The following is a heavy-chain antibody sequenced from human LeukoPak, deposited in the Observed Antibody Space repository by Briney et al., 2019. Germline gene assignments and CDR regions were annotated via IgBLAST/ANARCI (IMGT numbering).Heavy chain of an antibody. V-gene: IGHV3-30*02. CDR3: AKDNHCSSTSCYTSVFDY. D-gene: IGHD2-2*02. CDR1: GFTFSSYG. Sequence: GGSLRLSCAASGFTFSSYGMHWVRQAPGKGLEWVAFIRYDGSNKYYADSVKGRFTISRDNSKNTLYLQMNSLRAEDTAVYYCAKDNHCSSTSCYTSVFDYWGQGTLVTVSS. CDR2: IRYDGSNK. J-gene: IGHJ4*02.